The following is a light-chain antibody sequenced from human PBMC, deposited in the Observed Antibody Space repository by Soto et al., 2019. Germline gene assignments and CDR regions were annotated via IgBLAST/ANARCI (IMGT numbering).Light chain of an antibody. Sequence: EIVVTQSPATLSLSPGERATLSCRASQSVSSYLAWYQQKPGQAPRLLIYDASNRATGIPARFSGSGSGTEFTLTISSLEPEDFAVYYCHQRSNWQGATFGGGTKLDIK. CDR3: HQRSNWQGAT. CDR2: DAS. CDR1: QSVSSY. J-gene: IGKJ4*01. V-gene: IGKV3-11*01.